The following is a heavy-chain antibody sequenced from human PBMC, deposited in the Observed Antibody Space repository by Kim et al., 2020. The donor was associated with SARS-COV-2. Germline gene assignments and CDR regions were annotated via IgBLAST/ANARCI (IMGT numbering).Heavy chain of an antibody. D-gene: IGHD6-19*01. V-gene: IGHV3-53*01. CDR3: ASDRAVADSFDI. J-gene: IGHJ3*02. Sequence: YYADSVKGPFTISRDNSKNTLYLQMNSLRAEDTAVYYCASDRAVADSFDIWGQGTMVTVSS.